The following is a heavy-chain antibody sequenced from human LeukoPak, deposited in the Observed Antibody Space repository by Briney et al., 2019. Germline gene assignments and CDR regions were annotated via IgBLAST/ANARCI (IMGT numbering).Heavy chain of an antibody. V-gene: IGHV4-4*02. D-gene: IGHD5-24*01. CDR2: IYHSGST. CDR3: ARLEMVTISSPTPIFDY. CDR1: GGSISSSNW. Sequence: SETLSLTCAVSGGSISSSNWWSWVRQPPGKGLEWIGEIYHSGSTNYNPSLKSRVTISVDKSKNQFSLKLSSVTAADTAVYYCARLEMVTISSPTPIFDYWGQGTLVTVSS. J-gene: IGHJ4*02.